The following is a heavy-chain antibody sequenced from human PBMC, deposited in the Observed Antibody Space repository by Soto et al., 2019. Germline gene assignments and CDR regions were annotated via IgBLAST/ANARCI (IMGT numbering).Heavy chain of an antibody. D-gene: IGHD6-13*01. CDR3: AGFGGIAGSFDI. CDR1: GYTFTSYG. Sequence: ASVKVSCKASGYTFTSYGISWVRQAPGQGLEWMGWISAYNGNTNYAQKLQGRVTMTTDTSTSTAYMEPRSLRADDTAVYYCAGFGGIAGSFDIWGQGTMVTVSS. CDR2: ISAYNGNT. V-gene: IGHV1-18*01. J-gene: IGHJ3*02.